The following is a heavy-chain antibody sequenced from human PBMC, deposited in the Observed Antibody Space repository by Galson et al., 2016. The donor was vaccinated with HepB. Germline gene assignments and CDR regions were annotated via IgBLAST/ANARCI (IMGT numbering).Heavy chain of an antibody. D-gene: IGHD6-19*01. Sequence: SLRLSCAAPGFTFDDYAMHWVRQAPGKGLEWVSGISWNSGSIGYADSVKGRFTISRDNAKNSLYLQMNSLIAEETALYYWAKGGVAGTFWYFDLWGRGTLVTVS. V-gene: IGHV3-9*01. CDR2: ISWNSGSI. CDR3: AKGGVAGTFWYFDL. CDR1: GFTFDDYA. J-gene: IGHJ2*01.